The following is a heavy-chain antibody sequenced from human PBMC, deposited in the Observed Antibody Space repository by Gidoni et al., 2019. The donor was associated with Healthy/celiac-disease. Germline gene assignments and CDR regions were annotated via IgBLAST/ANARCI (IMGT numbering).Heavy chain of an antibody. CDR3: ARAGYYYDSSGYSQNFDY. J-gene: IGHJ4*02. D-gene: IGHD3-22*01. CDR1: GGSISSSGYY. V-gene: IGHV4-39*07. CDR2: IYYSGST. Sequence: QLQLQESGPGLVKPSETLSLTCTVSGGSISSSGYYWGWIRQPPGKGLEWIGSIYYSGSTYYNPSLKSRVTISVDTSKNQFSLKLSYVTAADTAVYYCARAGYYYDSSGYSQNFDYWGQGTLVTVSS.